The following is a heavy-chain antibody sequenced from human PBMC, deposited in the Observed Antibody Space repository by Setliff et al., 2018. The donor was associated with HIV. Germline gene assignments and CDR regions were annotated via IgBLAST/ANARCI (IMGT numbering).Heavy chain of an antibody. Sequence: ASVKVSCKASGDTFTSHAISWVRQAPGQGLEWMGGIIPIFGTPNYAQKFKGRVTITADESTSTAYMELSSLRSEDTAVYYCARENIAARPGAFDIWGQGTMVTVSS. D-gene: IGHD6-6*01. J-gene: IGHJ3*02. CDR3: ARENIAARPGAFDI. CDR1: GDTFTSHA. CDR2: IIPIFGTP. V-gene: IGHV1-69*13.